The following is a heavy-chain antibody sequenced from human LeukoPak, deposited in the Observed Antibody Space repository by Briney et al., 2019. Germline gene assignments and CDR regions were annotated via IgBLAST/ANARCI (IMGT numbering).Heavy chain of an antibody. CDR1: GGTLSSYA. CDR2: IIPIFGTA. D-gene: IGHD2-15*01. Sequence: ASVKVSCKVSGGTLSSYAISWVRQAPGQGPEWMGGIIPIFGTANYAQKFQGRVTITADDSTSTAYMELSSLRSEDTAVYYCAREYCSGGSCYGSFDIWGQGTMVTVSS. CDR3: AREYCSGGSCYGSFDI. V-gene: IGHV1-69*13. J-gene: IGHJ3*02.